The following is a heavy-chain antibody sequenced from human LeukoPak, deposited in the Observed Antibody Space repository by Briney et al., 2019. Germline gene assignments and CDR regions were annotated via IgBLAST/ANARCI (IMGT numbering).Heavy chain of an antibody. Sequence: ETLXXXCTVSGGSISSSSYYWGWIRQPPGRGLEWIGSIYYSGSTYYNPSLKSRVTISVDTSKNQFSLKLSSVTAADTAVYYCARRDSALGYCSSTSCYLFFDYWGQGTLVTVSS. J-gene: IGHJ4*02. D-gene: IGHD2-2*01. CDR2: IYYSGST. V-gene: IGHV4-39*01. CDR3: ARRDSALGYCSSTSCYLFFDY. CDR1: GGSISSSSYY.